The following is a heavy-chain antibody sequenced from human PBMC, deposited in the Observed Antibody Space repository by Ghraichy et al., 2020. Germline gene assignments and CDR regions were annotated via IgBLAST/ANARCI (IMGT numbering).Heavy chain of an antibody. V-gene: IGHV3-23*01. CDR1: GFTFSSCA. CDR2: ISATAATT. D-gene: IGHD6-6*01. J-gene: IGHJ4*02. Sequence: GGSLRLSCAASGFTFSSCAMTWVRRAPGKGLEWVSTISATAATTYYADSVKGRFTISRDNSKSTLYLQMNSLRAEDTAIYYCAKNREYRTSPLDYWAQGTLVTVSS. CDR3: AKNREYRTSPLDY.